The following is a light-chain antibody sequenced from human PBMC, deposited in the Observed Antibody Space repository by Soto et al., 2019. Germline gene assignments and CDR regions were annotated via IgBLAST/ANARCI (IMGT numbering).Light chain of an antibody. V-gene: IGLV2-14*01. CDR2: DVS. Sequence: QSALTQPASVSGSPGQSITISCTGTSSDVGGYNYVSWYQQEPGKAPKVMIYDVSNRPSGVSNRFSGSKSGNTASLTTSGLQAEDEADYYCSSYTSSSAPYVFGTGTKVTVL. J-gene: IGLJ1*01. CDR3: SSYTSSSAPYV. CDR1: SSDVGGYNY.